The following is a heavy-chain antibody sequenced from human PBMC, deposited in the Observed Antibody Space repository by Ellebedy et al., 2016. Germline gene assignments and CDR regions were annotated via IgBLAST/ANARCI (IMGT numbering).Heavy chain of an antibody. D-gene: IGHD5-18*01. CDR3: ARESEGIQLWLPIR. V-gene: IGHV1-69*13. J-gene: IGHJ4*02. Sequence: SVKVSXXASGGTFSSYAISWVRQAPGQGLEWMGGIIPIFGTANYAQKFQGRVTITADESTSTAYMELSSLRSEDTAVYYCARESEGIQLWLPIRWGQGTLVTVSS. CDR1: GGTFSSYA. CDR2: IIPIFGTA.